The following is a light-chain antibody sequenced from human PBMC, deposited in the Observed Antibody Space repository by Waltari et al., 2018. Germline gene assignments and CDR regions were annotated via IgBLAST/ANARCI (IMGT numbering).Light chain of an antibody. CDR3: QQSSTTPST. V-gene: IGKV1-39*01. CDR1: QSISNF. CDR2: SAS. J-gene: IGKJ2*01. Sequence: DIQMTQSPSSLSASVGDRVTITCRASQSISNFLNWYQQKPGEAPKLLIYSASTLQSGCPSRFSGAGSGTDFSLTIISLQPEDFASYYCQQSSTTPSTFGQGTKLEIK.